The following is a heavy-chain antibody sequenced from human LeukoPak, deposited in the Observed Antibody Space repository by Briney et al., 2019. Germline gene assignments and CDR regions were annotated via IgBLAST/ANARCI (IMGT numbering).Heavy chain of an antibody. V-gene: IGHV3-66*01. Sequence: PGGSLTLSRTASGFSVSEIYMSWVRQAPGKGLEWVSDIYLGGTTDYVDSVKGRFIFSRDNSKNTLYLQMNSLRAEDTAVYYCAKDFSFTMIVVAPFDYWGQGTLVTVSS. J-gene: IGHJ4*02. CDR1: GFSVSEIY. CDR2: IYLGGTT. CDR3: AKDFSFTMIVVAPFDY. D-gene: IGHD3-22*01.